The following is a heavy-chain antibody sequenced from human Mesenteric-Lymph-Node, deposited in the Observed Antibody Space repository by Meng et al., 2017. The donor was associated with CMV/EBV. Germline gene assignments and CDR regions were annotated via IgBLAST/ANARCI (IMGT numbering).Heavy chain of an antibody. CDR1: GFTYSSYV. CDR3: ARSPYYYIAYDTSVDPSDS. Sequence: GESLKISCAASGFTYSSYVMHWVRQAPGKGLEWVAVISDDVTNKYYGDSVRGRFTISRDNSKNMLYLQLNSLTTEDTAVYYCARSPYYYIAYDTSVDPSDSWGQGTLVTVSS. CDR2: ISDDVTNK. V-gene: IGHV3-30*03. J-gene: IGHJ5*02. D-gene: IGHD3-22*01.